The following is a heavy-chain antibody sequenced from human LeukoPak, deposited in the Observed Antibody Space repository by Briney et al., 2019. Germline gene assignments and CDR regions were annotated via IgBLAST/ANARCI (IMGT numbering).Heavy chain of an antibody. D-gene: IGHD6-13*01. Sequence: GRSLRLSCAASGFTFSNYAMHWVRQAPGKGLEWVAVISYDGSKKYYADSVKGRFTISRDNSKSTLYLQMDTLRAEDTAVYYCASGEQQLVVGGIDYWGQGTLVTVSS. CDR2: ISYDGSKK. V-gene: IGHV3-30*03. CDR1: GFTFSNYA. J-gene: IGHJ4*02. CDR3: ASGEQQLVVGGIDY.